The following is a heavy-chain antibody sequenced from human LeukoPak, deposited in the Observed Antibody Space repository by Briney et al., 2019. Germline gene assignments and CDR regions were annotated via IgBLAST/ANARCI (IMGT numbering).Heavy chain of an antibody. CDR3: TRVMRGGANFDY. V-gene: IGHV3-49*04. D-gene: IGHD3-16*01. Sequence: GGSLRLSCTASGFTFGDYAMSWVRQAPGKGLEWVGFIRSKAYGGTTEYAASVKGRFTISRDDSKSIAYLQMNSLKTEDTAVYYCTRVMRGGANFDYWGRGTLVTVSS. J-gene: IGHJ4*02. CDR1: GFTFGDYA. CDR2: IRSKAYGGTT.